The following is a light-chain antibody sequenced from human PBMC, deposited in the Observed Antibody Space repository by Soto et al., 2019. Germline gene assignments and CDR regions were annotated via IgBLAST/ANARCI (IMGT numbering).Light chain of an antibody. CDR3: QQYGSSPT. CDR2: GAS. Sequence: EIVLTQSPGTLSMSPGERATLSCRASQSVTSSALAWYQQTPGQAPRLLIFGASSRATGIPDRFSGSGSGTDFTLTISRLEPEDFAVYFCQQYGSSPTFGQGPKVEIK. J-gene: IGKJ1*01. CDR1: QSVTSSA. V-gene: IGKV3-20*01.